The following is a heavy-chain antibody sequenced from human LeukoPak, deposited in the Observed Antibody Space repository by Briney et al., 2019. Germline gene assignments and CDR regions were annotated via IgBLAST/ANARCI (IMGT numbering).Heavy chain of an antibody. J-gene: IGHJ4*02. Sequence: ASVKVSCKASGGTFISYAISWVRQAPGQGLEWMGGIIPIFGTANYAQKFHGRVTITTEESTCTGYMELSRLRSEETAVYYCAREHCSGGSCSGLDYWGQGTLVTVYS. CDR2: IIPIFGTA. CDR3: AREHCSGGSCSGLDY. D-gene: IGHD2-15*01. V-gene: IGHV1-69*05. CDR1: GGTFISYA.